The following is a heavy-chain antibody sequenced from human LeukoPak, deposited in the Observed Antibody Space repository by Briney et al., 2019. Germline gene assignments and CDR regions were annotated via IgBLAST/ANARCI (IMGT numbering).Heavy chain of an antibody. J-gene: IGHJ4*02. CDR2: ISGSGART. V-gene: IGHV3-23*01. CDR1: GFTFSSYA. CDR3: AKDLEGRVRPQWELVDY. Sequence: GGSLRLSCAASGFTFSSYAMTWVRQAPGKGLEWVSAISGSGARTYYADSVKGRFTISRDNSKNTLYLQMNSLRVEDTAVYYCAKDLEGRVRPQWELVDYWGQGTLVTASS. D-gene: IGHD1-26*01.